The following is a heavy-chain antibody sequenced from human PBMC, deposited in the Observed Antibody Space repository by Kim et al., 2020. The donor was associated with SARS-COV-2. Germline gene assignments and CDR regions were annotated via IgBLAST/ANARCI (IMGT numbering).Heavy chain of an antibody. Sequence: STSYADYGKGRFTISRHNSKNTLYLQMNSLRAEDTAVYYCAKEGGYRAFDIWGQGTMVTVSS. V-gene: IGHV3-53*01. CDR3: AKEGGYRAFDI. CDR2: ST. D-gene: IGHD5-12*01. J-gene: IGHJ3*02.